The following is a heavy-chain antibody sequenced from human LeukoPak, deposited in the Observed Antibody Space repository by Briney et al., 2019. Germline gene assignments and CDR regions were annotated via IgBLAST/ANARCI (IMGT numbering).Heavy chain of an antibody. D-gene: IGHD2-15*01. J-gene: IGHJ4*02. CDR1: GGSKSSYY. V-gene: IGHV4-59*08. Sequence: SETLSLTCSVSGGSKSSYYWSGIRQPPGKGLEWIGYVYYSGSTNYNPSLKSRVTISVDTSKNQFSLKLNSVTAADTAVYYCVSRGYCSGVSCYTFDQWGQGTLVTVSS. CDR3: VSRGYCSGVSCYTFDQ. CDR2: VYYSGST.